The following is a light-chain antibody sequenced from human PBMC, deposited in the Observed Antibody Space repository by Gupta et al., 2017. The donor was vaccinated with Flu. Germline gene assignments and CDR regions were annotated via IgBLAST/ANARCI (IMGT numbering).Light chain of an antibody. Sequence: QSALTQPASVSGSPGQSITISCTGTSSDVGGYNYVSCYQQHPGKAPKLMIYEVSNRPSGVSNRFSGSKSGNTASLTISGLQAEDEADYYCSSDTSSSTWVFGGGTKLTVL. CDR2: EVS. CDR3: SSDTSSSTWV. J-gene: IGLJ3*02. CDR1: SSDVGGYNY. V-gene: IGLV2-14*01.